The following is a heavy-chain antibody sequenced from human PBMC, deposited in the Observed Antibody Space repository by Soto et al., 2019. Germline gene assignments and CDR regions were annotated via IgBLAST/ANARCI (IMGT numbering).Heavy chain of an antibody. CDR1: GFTFNNYA. CDR2: ISGSEDST. V-gene: IGHV3-23*01. CDR3: VKDWTGDTCPCMDV. Sequence: EVQLLESGGGLVQPGGSLRLSCAASGFTFNNYAMTWVRQAPGKGLEWVSTISGSEDSTYYADSVKGRLTISRDNSKNAQYLQMSSLIDEDTALYYCVKDWTGDTCPCMDVWGQGTTVTVSS. J-gene: IGHJ6*01. D-gene: IGHD2-8*02.